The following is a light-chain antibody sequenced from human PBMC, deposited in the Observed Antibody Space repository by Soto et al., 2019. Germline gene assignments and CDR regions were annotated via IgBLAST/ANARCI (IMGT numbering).Light chain of an antibody. CDR2: GAS. V-gene: IGKV1-9*01. CDR3: QQLNSFPIP. CDR1: QGLTSF. Sequence: IQLTQSPSSLLAFVEARVPSLSRPGQGLTSFLAWYQQKPGKAPKLLIYGASTLQSGVPSRFSGSGSGTDFTLTIGSLQPEDFATYYCQQLNSFPIPFGPGTKVDIK. J-gene: IGKJ3*01.